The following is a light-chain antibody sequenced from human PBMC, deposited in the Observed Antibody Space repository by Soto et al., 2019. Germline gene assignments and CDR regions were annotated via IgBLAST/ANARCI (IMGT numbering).Light chain of an antibody. CDR2: NNN. Sequence: QSVLTQPPSASGTPGQRVTISCSGSSSNIGSNTVSWYQQFPGTAPKLLIYNNNQRPSGVPDRFSGSKSGTSASLAISGLQSEDDADYYCAAWDDSLYGYVFGTGTKLTVL. J-gene: IGLJ1*01. CDR1: SSNIGSNT. CDR3: AAWDDSLYGYV. V-gene: IGLV1-44*01.